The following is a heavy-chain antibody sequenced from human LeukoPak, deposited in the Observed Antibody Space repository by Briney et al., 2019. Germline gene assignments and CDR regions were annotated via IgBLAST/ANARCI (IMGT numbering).Heavy chain of an antibody. V-gene: IGHV1-18*01. CDR3: ARDSGSGYYDFWSGYYKAYYGMDV. CDR2: ISAYNGNT. J-gene: IGHJ6*02. CDR1: GYTFTSYG. Sequence: GASVKVSCKASGYTFTSYGISWVRQAPGQGLEWMGWISAYNGNTNYAQKLQGRVTMTTDTSTSTAYMELRSLRSDDTAVYYCARDSGSGYYDFWSGYYKAYYGMDVWGQGTTVTVSS. D-gene: IGHD3-3*01.